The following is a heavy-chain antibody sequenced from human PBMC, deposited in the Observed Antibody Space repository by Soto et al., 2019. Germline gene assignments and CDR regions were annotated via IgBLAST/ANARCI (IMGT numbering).Heavy chain of an antibody. CDR1: GGSISSSSYY. CDR2: IYYSGST. J-gene: IGHJ4*02. Sequence: QLQLQESGPGLVKPSETLSLTCTVSGGSISSSSYYWGWIRQPPGKGLEWIGSIYYSGSTYYNPSLKSRVTISVDTSKNQFSLKLSSVTDADTAVYYWARSLYSSSWYGYSFDYWGQGTLVTVSS. CDR3: ARSLYSSSWYGYSFDY. D-gene: IGHD6-13*01. V-gene: IGHV4-39*01.